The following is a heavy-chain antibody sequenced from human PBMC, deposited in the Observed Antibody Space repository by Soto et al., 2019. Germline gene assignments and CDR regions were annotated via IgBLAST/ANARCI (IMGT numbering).Heavy chain of an antibody. Sequence: QLQLQESGSGLVKPSQTLSLTCAVSGGSISSGGSSWSWIRQPPGKGLEWIGYIYHSGSTYYNPSLKSRVTISVDRSKNQCPLKLSSVTAADTAVYYCARAGGLGAVAVDYWGQGTLVTVSS. CDR2: IYHSGST. V-gene: IGHV4-30-2*01. J-gene: IGHJ4*02. CDR1: GGSISSGGSS. D-gene: IGHD6-19*01. CDR3: ARAGGLGAVAVDY.